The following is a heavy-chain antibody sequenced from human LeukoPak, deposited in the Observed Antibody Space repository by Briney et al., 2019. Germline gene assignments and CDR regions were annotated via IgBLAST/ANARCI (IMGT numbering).Heavy chain of an antibody. V-gene: IGHV3-21*01. J-gene: IGHJ4*02. CDR3: KTAYDILTGYSDY. CDR2: VSNSGDYI. Sequence: TGWSLRLSCAAPGFSFSRYRMNWVRQAPGKGLEWVSSVSNSGDYIPYADSVKGRFTISRDNAKNSLYLQMNSLRAEDTSFYKQKTAYDILTGYSDYWGQGTLVTVSS. CDR1: GFSFSRYR. D-gene: IGHD3-9*01.